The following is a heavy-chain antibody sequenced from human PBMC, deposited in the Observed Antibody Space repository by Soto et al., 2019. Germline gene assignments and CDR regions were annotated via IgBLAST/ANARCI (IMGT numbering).Heavy chain of an antibody. Sequence: SETLSLTCAVSGYSISXGYYWGWIRQPPVKGLECIGSIYHSGSTYYNPSLKSRVTISVDTSKNQFSLKLSSVTAADTAVYYCARDPVSSWYDPNWFDPWGPGTLVTVSS. CDR2: IYHSGST. J-gene: IGHJ5*02. D-gene: IGHD6-13*01. CDR1: GYSISXGYY. V-gene: IGHV4-38-2*02. CDR3: ARDPVSSWYDPNWFDP.